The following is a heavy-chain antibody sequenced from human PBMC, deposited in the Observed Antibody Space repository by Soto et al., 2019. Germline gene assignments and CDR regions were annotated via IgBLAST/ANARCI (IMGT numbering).Heavy chain of an antibody. CDR1: GYTFTSYD. J-gene: IGHJ5*02. V-gene: IGHV1-8*01. Sequence: QVQLVQSGAEVKKPGASVKVSCKASGYTFTSYDIIWVRQATGQGLEWMGWMNPSTGNTDSAEKFQGRLTMTRNTSISTVYMELCSLSFEDTAVYYCARGRIIVAGGFDPWGQGTLVTVSS. CDR3: ARGRIIVAGGFDP. CDR2: MNPSTGNT. D-gene: IGHD6-19*01.